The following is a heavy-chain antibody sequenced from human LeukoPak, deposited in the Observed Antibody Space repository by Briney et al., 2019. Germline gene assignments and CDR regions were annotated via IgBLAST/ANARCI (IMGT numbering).Heavy chain of an antibody. J-gene: IGHJ4*02. D-gene: IGHD2-15*01. CDR1: GGSINNSSYY. V-gene: IGHV4-39*01. CDR2: IYYSGST. Sequence: SETLSLTCTVSGGSINNSSYYWGWIRQPPGKGLEWIGTIYYSGSTYYNPSLKSRVTISVDTSKNQFSLKLSSVTAADTAMYYCALGCSSGSCYGGLDYWGQGALVTVSS. CDR3: ALGCSSGSCYGGLDY.